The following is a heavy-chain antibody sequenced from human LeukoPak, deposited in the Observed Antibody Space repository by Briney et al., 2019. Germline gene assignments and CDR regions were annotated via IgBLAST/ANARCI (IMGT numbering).Heavy chain of an antibody. J-gene: IGHJ6*02. Sequence: PGGSLRLSCAASGFTFSSYGMHWVRQAPGKGLEWVAVIWYDGSNKYYADSVKGRFTISRDNPKNTLYLQMNSLRAEDTAVYYCARDPRPAAKFGWSYYYGMDVWGQGTTVTVSS. CDR2: IWYDGSNK. CDR3: ARDPRPAAKFGWSYYYGMDV. D-gene: IGHD2-2*01. V-gene: IGHV3-33*01. CDR1: GFTFSSYG.